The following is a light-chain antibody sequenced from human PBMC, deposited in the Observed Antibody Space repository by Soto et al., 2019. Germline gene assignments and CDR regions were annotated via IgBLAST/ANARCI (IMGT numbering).Light chain of an antibody. J-gene: IGLJ1*01. Sequence: QSALAQPASVSGSPGQSITISCTGTSSDVGGYNYVSWYQQHPGKAPKLMIYEVSNRPSGVSNRFSGSKSGNTASLTISGLQAEDEADYYFSSYTSSSPYVFGPGTTVTVL. CDR3: SSYTSSSPYV. V-gene: IGLV2-14*01. CDR1: SSDVGGYNY. CDR2: EVS.